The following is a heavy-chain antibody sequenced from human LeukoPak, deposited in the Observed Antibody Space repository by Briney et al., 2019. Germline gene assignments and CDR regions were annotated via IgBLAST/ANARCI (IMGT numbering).Heavy chain of an antibody. V-gene: IGHV4-4*08. D-gene: IGHD1-26*01. CDR1: GGSISSFY. J-gene: IGHJ4*02. CDR2: FHATRST. CDR3: ARGDPTGRPGIGFDF. Sequence: SETLSLTCTVSGGSISSFYWSWIRQPPGKGLEWIGFFHATRSTNYNPSPKSRGSISVDTSKNQVSLGLNSVTAADTAVYYCARGDPTGRPGIGFDFWGQGTLVTVSS.